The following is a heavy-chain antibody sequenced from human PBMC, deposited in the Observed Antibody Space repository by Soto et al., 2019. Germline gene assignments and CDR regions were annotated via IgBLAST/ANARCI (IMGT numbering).Heavy chain of an antibody. CDR2: MNPNSGNT. CDR1: GYTFTSYD. D-gene: IGHD4-17*01. CDR3: ARATSVWNDYGDMNYYYYYMDV. Sequence: ASVKVSCKASGYTFTSYDINWVRQATGQGLEWMGWMNPNSGNTGYAQKFQGRVTMTRNTSISTAYMELSSLRSEDTAVYYCARATSVWNDYGDMNYYYYYMDVWGKGTTVTVSS. J-gene: IGHJ6*03. V-gene: IGHV1-8*01.